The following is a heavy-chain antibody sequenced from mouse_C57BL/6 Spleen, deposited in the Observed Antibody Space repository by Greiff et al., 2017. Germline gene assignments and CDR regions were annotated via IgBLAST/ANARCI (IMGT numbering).Heavy chain of an antibody. CDR3: ARYPYYYGSSYWYFDV. J-gene: IGHJ1*03. CDR2: IDPSDSYP. D-gene: IGHD1-1*01. Sequence: QVQLQQSGPELVKPGASVKMSCKASGYTFTDYNMHWVKQRPGQGLEWIGVIDPSDSYPNYNQKFKGKATLTVDTSSSTAYMQLSSLTSEDSAVYYCARYPYYYGSSYWYFDVWGTGTTVTVSS. CDR1: GYTFTDYN. V-gene: IGHV1-59*01.